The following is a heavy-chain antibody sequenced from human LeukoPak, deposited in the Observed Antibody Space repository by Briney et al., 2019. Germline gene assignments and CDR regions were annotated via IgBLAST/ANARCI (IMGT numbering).Heavy chain of an antibody. CDR2: INHSGST. CDR3: ARHPYYDYVWGSSVGEPLDY. J-gene: IGHJ4*02. V-gene: IGHV4-34*01. D-gene: IGHD3-16*01. CDR1: GGSFSGYY. Sequence: PSETLSLTCAVYGGSFSGYYWSWIRQPPGKGLEWIGEINHSGSTNYNPSLKSRVTISVDTSKNQFSLKLSSVTAADTAVYYCARHPYYDYVWGSSVGEPLDYWGQGTLVTVSS.